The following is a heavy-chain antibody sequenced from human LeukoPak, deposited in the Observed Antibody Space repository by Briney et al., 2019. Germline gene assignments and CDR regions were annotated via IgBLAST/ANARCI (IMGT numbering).Heavy chain of an antibody. CDR3: ARDGTTVTTGLHY. V-gene: IGHV4-30-4*01. CDR1: GGSISSGDYY. CDR2: IYYSGST. D-gene: IGHD4-17*01. Sequence: PSETLSLTCTVSGGSISSGDYYWSWIRQPPGKGLEWIGYIYYSGSTYYNPSLKSRVTISVDTSKNQFALKLSSVTAADTAVYYCARDGTTVTTGLHYWGQGTLVTVSS. J-gene: IGHJ4*02.